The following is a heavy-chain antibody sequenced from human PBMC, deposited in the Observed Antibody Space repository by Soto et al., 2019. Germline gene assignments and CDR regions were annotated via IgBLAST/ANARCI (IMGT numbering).Heavy chain of an antibody. Sequence: GPCPKTSCPASGYPFANFWLRCVRHTPGKGLEWMGRIDPLDSHTKYSPSFEGRVNISADRSIATAYLHWTSLETSNTAIHYCSRHQVWMVAEDSWRQRSLVSVTS. J-gene: IGHJ5*01. CDR1: GYPFANFW. CDR2: IDPLDSHT. CDR3: SRHQVWMVAEDS. D-gene: IGHD2-15*01. V-gene: IGHV5-10-1*01.